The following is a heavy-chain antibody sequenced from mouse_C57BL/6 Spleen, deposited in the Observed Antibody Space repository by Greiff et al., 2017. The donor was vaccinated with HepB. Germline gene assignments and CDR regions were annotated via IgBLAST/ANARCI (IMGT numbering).Heavy chain of an antibody. CDR3: ARSYGSSYLDY. CDR2: IYPGGGYT. D-gene: IGHD1-1*01. J-gene: IGHJ2*01. V-gene: IGHV1-63*01. CDR1: GYTFTNYW. Sequence: QVHVKQPGAELVRPGTSVKMSCKASGYTFTNYWIGWAKQRPGHGLEWIGDIYPGGGYTNYNEKFKGKATLTADKSSSTAYMQFSSLTSEDSAIYYCARSYGSSYLDYWGQGTTLTVSS.